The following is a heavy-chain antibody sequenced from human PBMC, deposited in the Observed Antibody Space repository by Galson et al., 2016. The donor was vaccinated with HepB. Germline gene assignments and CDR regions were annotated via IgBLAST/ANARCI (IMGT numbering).Heavy chain of an antibody. CDR1: GGSISGHH. V-gene: IGHV4-59*11. Sequence: ETLSLTCTVSGGSISGHHWSWIRQPPGKGLEWIGYIYYSGGTNYNPSLKSRVTMSVDTSKNQFSLKLNSATAADTAVYYCARVYYPNWFDPWGQGTLVTVSS. D-gene: IGHD3-10*01. CDR3: ARVYYPNWFDP. J-gene: IGHJ5*02. CDR2: IYYSGGT.